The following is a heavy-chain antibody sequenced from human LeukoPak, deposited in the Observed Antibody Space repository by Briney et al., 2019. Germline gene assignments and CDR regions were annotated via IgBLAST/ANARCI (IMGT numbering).Heavy chain of an antibody. J-gene: IGHJ6*02. CDR3: ARDIGGPAAKYYYYYGMDV. CDR1: AFTFGDYA. CDR2: IIWNIGSI. Sequence: GGSLRLSCAASAFTFGDYAMHWVRQAPGNFLEWVWGIIWNIGSIAYAESVKGRFTISRDNAKTSLYLQMNSLRAEDTALYYCARDIGGPAAKYYYYYGMDVWGQGTTVTVSS. V-gene: IGHV3-9*01. D-gene: IGHD2-2*01.